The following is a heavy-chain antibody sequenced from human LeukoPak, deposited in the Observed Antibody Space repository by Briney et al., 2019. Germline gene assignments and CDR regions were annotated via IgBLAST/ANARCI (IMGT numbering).Heavy chain of an antibody. CDR2: IDTENGAT. D-gene: IGHD6-19*01. Sequence: ASVKISCKPSGYTFTDYHVKWVKPAPGKGLGWVGDIDTENGATRYAARFRGRVTMTADTPADIVHLELSSLTSDDTAVYYCSTDFYSGVSGRPFAFWGQGTLVTVSS. V-gene: IGHV1-69-2*01. CDR3: STDFYSGVSGRPFAF. J-gene: IGHJ4*02. CDR1: GYTFTDYH.